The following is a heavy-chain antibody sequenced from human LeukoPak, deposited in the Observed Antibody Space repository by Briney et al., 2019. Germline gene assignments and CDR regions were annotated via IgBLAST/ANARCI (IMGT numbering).Heavy chain of an antibody. J-gene: IGHJ4*02. D-gene: IGHD3-22*01. Sequence: GGSLRLSCAASGFTSSSYGMHWVRQAPGKGLEWVAFIRYDGSNKYYADSVKGRFTISRDNSKNTLYLQMNSLRAEDTAVYYCAKDRRIRSGYYPFDYWGQGTLVTVSS. CDR1: GFTSSSYG. V-gene: IGHV3-30*02. CDR2: IRYDGSNK. CDR3: AKDRRIRSGYYPFDY.